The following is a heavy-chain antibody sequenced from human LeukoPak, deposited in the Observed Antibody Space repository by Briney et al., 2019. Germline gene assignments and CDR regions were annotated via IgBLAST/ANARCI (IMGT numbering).Heavy chain of an antibody. Sequence: GGSLRLSCAASGFTLDDYGMSWVRQAPGKGLEWVSYISADTRITYCADSVKGRFTVSRDNAKNSLYLQMNSLRDEDTAVYYCARDYIGGWFWGYWGQGTLVTVSS. V-gene: IGHV3-48*02. CDR2: ISADTRIT. CDR1: GFTLDDYG. CDR3: ARDYIGGWFWGY. J-gene: IGHJ4*02. D-gene: IGHD6-19*01.